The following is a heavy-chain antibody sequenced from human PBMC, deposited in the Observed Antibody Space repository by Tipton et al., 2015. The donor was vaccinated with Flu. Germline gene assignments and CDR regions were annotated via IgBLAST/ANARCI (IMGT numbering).Heavy chain of an antibody. CDR3: ARGFYNSAWYHFDY. CDR2: MHYNGNT. D-gene: IGHD6-19*01. V-gene: IGHV4-39*01. CDR1: GGSISSSSYF. Sequence: TLSLTCTVSGGSISSSSYFWSWIRQPPGKDLEWIGSMHYNGNTRGNPSLKSRVTMSLDTSKNQFSLKMSSVTAADTALYHCARGFYNSAWYHFDYWGQGTLVTVSS. J-gene: IGHJ4*02.